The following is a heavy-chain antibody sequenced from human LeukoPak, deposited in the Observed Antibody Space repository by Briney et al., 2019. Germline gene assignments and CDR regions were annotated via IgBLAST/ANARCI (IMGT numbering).Heavy chain of an antibody. J-gene: IGHJ3*02. V-gene: IGHV4-4*07. D-gene: IGHD1-14*01. Sequence: SETLSLTCTVSGGSISSHYWNWIRQPAGKGLEWIGHIYSSGNTNYNPSLKSRVTMSVDTSKNQFSLKLRSVTAADTAVYYCARDNRIAAPAGSAFDIWGQGTMVTVSS. CDR2: IYSSGNT. CDR3: ARDNRIAAPAGSAFDI. CDR1: GGSISSHY.